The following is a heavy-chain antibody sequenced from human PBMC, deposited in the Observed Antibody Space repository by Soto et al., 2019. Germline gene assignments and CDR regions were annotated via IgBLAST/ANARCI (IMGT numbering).Heavy chain of an antibody. Sequence: QVHLEQSGAEVKKPGSSVKVSCKFSGGTFSSYVIIWVRQAPGQGLEWMGGIIPVSGTANYAQKFHGRVTISADGATNTAYMALSSVRFDDTAVYYCATVDRSVALVGWFDPWGQGTLVTVSS. V-gene: IGHV1-69*01. CDR1: GGTFSSYV. CDR2: IIPVSGTA. CDR3: ATVDRSVALVGWFDP. D-gene: IGHD2-8*02. J-gene: IGHJ5*02.